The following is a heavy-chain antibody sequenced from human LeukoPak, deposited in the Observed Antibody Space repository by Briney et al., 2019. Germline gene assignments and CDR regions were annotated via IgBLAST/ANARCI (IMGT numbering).Heavy chain of an antibody. CDR2: LYTSGIT. CDR1: GASISDYA. V-gene: IGHV4-4*07. CDR3: ARQIYDSNAYYFGL. D-gene: IGHD3-22*01. Sequence: SETLSLTCSVSGASISDYAWSWIRQPAGRRLEWIGLLYTSGITIYNPSLERGGTMSVDKSKNLFSLKLSSVTAADTAFYYCARQIYDSNAYYFGLWGQGSLVTVSS. J-gene: IGHJ4*02.